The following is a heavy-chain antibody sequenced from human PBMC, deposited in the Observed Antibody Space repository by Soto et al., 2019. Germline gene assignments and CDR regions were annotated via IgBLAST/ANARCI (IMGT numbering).Heavy chain of an antibody. J-gene: IGHJ4*02. CDR1: GFSLSTRGVG. CDR2: IYWDGFK. V-gene: IGHV2-5*02. D-gene: IGHD3-16*01. CDR3: AHKGGGDRILDY. Sequence: QITLKESGPTLVKPTQTLTLSCTFSGFSLSTRGVGVGWIRQPPGKALEWLALIYWDGFKHYSPSLESRLTIRAKTAKNQVVLKMTNMDPVDTAPYYCAHKGGGDRILDYWGQGTLVTVSS.